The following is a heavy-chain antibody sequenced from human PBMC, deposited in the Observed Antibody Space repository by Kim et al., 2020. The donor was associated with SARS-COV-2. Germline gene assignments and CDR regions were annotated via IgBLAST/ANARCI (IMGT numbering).Heavy chain of an antibody. CDR2: IYTSGST. V-gene: IGHV4-61*02. CDR3: ARGYLVVGAFDI. Sequence: SETLSLTCTVSGGSISSGSYYWSWIRQPAGKGLEWIGRIYTSGSTNYNPSLKSRVTISVDTSKNQFSLKLSSVTAADTAVYYCARGYLVVGAFDIWGQGTMVTVSS. D-gene: IGHD3-16*02. J-gene: IGHJ3*02. CDR1: GGSISSGSYY.